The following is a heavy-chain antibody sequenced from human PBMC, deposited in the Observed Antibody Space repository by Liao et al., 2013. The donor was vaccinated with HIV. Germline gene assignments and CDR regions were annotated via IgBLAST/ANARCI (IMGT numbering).Heavy chain of an antibody. CDR1: GGSFSGYY. CDR2: IYTSGST. V-gene: IGHV4-59*10. Sequence: QVQLQQWGAGLLKPSETLSLTCAVYGGSFSGYYWNWIRQPPGKGLEWIGRIYTSGSTNYNPSLKSRVTISVDTSKNQFSLKLSSVTAADTAVYYCARDLGTAMGYYYYYYMDVWGKGTTVTGLL. J-gene: IGHJ6*03. D-gene: IGHD5-18*01. CDR3: ARDLGTAMGYYYYYYMDV.